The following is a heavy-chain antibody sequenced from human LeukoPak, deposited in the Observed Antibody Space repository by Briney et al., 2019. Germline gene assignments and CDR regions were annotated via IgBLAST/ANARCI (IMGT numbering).Heavy chain of an antibody. CDR2: ISSSGSTL. D-gene: IGHD6-13*01. CDR3: AKRGSVGTLGHFDY. J-gene: IGHJ4*02. V-gene: IGHV3-48*01. CDR1: GVTFSAYS. Sequence: GGSLRLSCAASGVTFSAYSMNWVRQAPGKGLEWVSSISSSGSTLNYADSVRGRFTISRDNAKNSLYLQMDSLRAEDTAVYYCAKRGSVGTLGHFDYWGQGTLVTVSS.